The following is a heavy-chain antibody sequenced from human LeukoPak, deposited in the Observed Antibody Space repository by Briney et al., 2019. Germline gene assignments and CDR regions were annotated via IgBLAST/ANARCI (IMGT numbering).Heavy chain of an antibody. CDR1: GYSISSGYY. CDR3: ARGTTAAAGPDAFDI. Sequence: SETLSLTCTVSGYSISSGYYWGWIRQPPGKGLEWSGSIYHSGSTYYNPSLKSRVTISVDTSKNQFSLKLSSVTAADTAVYYCARGTTAAAGPDAFDIWGQGTMVTVSS. V-gene: IGHV4-38-2*02. D-gene: IGHD6-13*01. CDR2: IYHSGST. J-gene: IGHJ3*02.